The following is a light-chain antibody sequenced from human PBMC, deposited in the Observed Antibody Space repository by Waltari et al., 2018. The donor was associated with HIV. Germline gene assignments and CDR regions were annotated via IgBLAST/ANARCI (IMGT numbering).Light chain of an antibody. V-gene: IGKV3-20*01. Sequence: EIVLTQSPGPLSLSPGERATLSCRASQSVSSTYLAWYQHKPGQAPRLLIYGASSRATGIPDRFSGSGSGTDFTLTITRLEPEDFAIYYCQQYGSSPQTFGQGTKVEI. CDR2: GAS. CDR1: QSVSSTY. J-gene: IGKJ1*01. CDR3: QQYGSSPQT.